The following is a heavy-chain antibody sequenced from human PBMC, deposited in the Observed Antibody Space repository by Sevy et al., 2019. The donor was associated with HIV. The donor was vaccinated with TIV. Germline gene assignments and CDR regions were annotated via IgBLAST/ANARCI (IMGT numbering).Heavy chain of an antibody. D-gene: IGHD1-1*01. Sequence: GGSLRLSCAASGFTFTNTWMSWVRQAPGKGLEWVGRIKSKTDGGTGGYAAPVKGRFRISRDDSKNRLYLQMNSLKTEDTAVYYGTTGDPYTRDGYMRPYFFDYWGQGTLVTVSS. V-gene: IGHV3-15*01. CDR3: TTGDPYTRDGYMRPYFFDY. J-gene: IGHJ4*02. CDR1: GFTFTNTW. CDR2: IKSKTDGGTG.